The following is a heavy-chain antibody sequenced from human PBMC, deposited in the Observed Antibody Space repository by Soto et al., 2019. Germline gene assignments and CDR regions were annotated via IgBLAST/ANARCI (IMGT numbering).Heavy chain of an antibody. CDR1: GGCLSSYY. D-gene: IGHD1-1*01. CDR3: VRDGTKNFRDWFDF. J-gene: IGHJ5*01. CDR2: IYATGSS. V-gene: IGHV4-4*07. Sequence: ETLSLTGTFSGGCLSSYYWSRIRQPPGKGLELIGSIYATGSSDYNPSLKSRITISVDMSKKQFSLTLRSVTAADTAIYYCVRDGTKNFRDWFDFWGQGILVTASS.